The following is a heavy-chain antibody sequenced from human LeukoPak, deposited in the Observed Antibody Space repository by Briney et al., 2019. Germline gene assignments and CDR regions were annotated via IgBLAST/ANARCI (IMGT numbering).Heavy chain of an antibody. V-gene: IGHV1-69*13. CDR3: ASRLHCSNTRCRNFPFAY. CDR2: IIPIFGTA. CDR1: GGTFSSYA. D-gene: IGHD2-2*01. Sequence: ASVKVSCKASGGTFSSYAINRVRQAPGQGLEWMGGIIPIFGTANYAQKFQDRVTITADESTSTAYMELSSLRSEDTAIYYCASRLHCSNTRCRNFPFAYWGQGTLVTVSS. J-gene: IGHJ4*02.